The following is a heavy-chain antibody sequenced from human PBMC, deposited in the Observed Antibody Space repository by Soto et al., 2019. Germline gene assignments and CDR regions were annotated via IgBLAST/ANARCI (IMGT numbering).Heavy chain of an antibody. CDR2: IWYDGSNK. J-gene: IGHJ6*02. D-gene: IGHD4-4*01. Sequence: GGSLRLSCAASGFTFSSYGMHWVRQAPGKGLEWVAVIWYDGSNKYYADSVKGRFTISRDNSKNTLYLQMNSLRAEDTAVYYCARDLDYSNYMYYYYGMDVWGQGTTVTVSS. V-gene: IGHV3-33*01. CDR3: ARDLDYSNYMYYYYGMDV. CDR1: GFTFSSYG.